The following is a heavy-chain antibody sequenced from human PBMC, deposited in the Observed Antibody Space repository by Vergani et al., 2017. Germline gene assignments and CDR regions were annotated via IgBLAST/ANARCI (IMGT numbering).Heavy chain of an antibody. CDR2: IYHSGST. D-gene: IGHD3-3*01. V-gene: IGHV4-38-2*01. CDR3: ARQGPRFLEWLFGIYYMDV. J-gene: IGHJ6*03. CDR1: GYSISSGYY. Sequence: QVQLQESGPGLVKPSETLSLTCAVSGYSISSGYYWGWIRQPPGKGLEWIGSIYHSGSTYYNPSLKSRVTISVDTSKNQFSLKLSSVTAADTAVYYCARQGPRFLEWLFGIYYMDVWGKGTTVTVSS.